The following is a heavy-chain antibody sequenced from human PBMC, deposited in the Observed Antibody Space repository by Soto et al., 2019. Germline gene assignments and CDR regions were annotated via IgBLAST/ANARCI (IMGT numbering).Heavy chain of an antibody. V-gene: IGHV5-51*01. Sequence: GESLKISCRTSGYRFTSYWIAWVRQMPGKGLEWMGIIFPSDSDTRYSPSFQGQITISADRSTSTVFLQWASLKASDTAVYFCARKDKSGYFNWFDPWGQGTLVTVSS. CDR3: ARKDKSGYFNWFDP. J-gene: IGHJ5*02. CDR1: GYRFTSYW. D-gene: IGHD3-22*01. CDR2: IFPSDSDT.